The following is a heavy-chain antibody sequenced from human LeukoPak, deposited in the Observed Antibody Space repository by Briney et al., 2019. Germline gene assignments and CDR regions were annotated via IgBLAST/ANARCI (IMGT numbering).Heavy chain of an antibody. CDR2: IHTSGTM. CDR1: GGSISSGSYY. D-gene: IGHD3-22*01. Sequence: SETLSLTCTDSGGSISSGSYYWSWIRQPAGKGLEWIGHIHTSGTMNYNASLKSRVRISVETSKNQFSLRLSSVTAADTAVYFCARGILRDYYDSSGFYHRGGVGYWGQGTLVTVSS. J-gene: IGHJ4*02. V-gene: IGHV4-61*09. CDR3: ARGILRDYYDSSGFYHRGGVGY.